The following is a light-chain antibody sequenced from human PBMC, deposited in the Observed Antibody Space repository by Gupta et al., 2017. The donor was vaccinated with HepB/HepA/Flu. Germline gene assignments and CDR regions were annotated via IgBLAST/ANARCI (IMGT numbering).Light chain of an antibody. CDR3: QVWDSNGDHVL. J-gene: IGLJ2*01. CDR2: YDS. Sequence: SYVLTQPPSVSVAPGKTARITCGGNNIGSQSVHWYQQKPGQAPVLVIYYDSDRPSGIPERFSGSNSGNTATLTISRVEAGDEADYYCQVWDSNGDHVLFGGGTKLTVL. V-gene: IGLV3-21*04. CDR1: NIGSQS.